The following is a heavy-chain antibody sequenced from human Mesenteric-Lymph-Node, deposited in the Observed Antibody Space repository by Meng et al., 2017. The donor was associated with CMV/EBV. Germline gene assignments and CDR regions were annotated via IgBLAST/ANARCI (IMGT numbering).Heavy chain of an antibody. Sequence: CKASGYTFTSSYIHWVRQAPGQGLEWMGVINPSGGATSYAQKFQGRITMTRDTSTSTVYMELSSLRSEDTAMYYCANVYGSGNYPDYWGQGTLVTVSS. V-gene: IGHV1-46*01. D-gene: IGHD3-10*01. J-gene: IGHJ4*02. CDR3: ANVYGSGNYPDY. CDR2: INPSGGAT. CDR1: GYTFTSSY.